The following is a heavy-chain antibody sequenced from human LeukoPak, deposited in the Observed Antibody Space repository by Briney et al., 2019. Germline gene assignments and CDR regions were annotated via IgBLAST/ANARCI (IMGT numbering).Heavy chain of an antibody. CDR1: GGSISSYY. J-gene: IGHJ2*01. V-gene: IGHV4-4*07. CDR3: ARRWEQQLVNDWYFDL. CDR2: IYTSGST. D-gene: IGHD6-13*01. Sequence: SETLSLTCTVSGGSISSYYWSWIRQPAGKGLEWIGRIYTSGSTNYNPSLKSRVTMSVDTSKNQSSLKLSSVTAADTAVYYCARRWEQQLVNDWYFDLWGRGTLVTVSS.